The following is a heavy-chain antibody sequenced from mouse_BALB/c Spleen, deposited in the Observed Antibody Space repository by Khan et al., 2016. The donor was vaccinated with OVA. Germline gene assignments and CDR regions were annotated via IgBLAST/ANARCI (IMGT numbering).Heavy chain of an antibody. V-gene: IGHV2-6-4*01. CDR1: GFSLSRYN. Sequence: QVQLKQSGPGLVAPSQSLSITCTVSGFSLSRYNIHWVRQPPGKDLEWLGMIWGGGVTDYNSTLKSRLSINKDNSKSQVFLKMNSLQTDDTAMYYCARAYYRYDGYYAMDFWGQGTSVTVSS. CDR3: ARAYYRYDGYYAMDF. D-gene: IGHD2-14*01. CDR2: IWGGGVT. J-gene: IGHJ4*01.